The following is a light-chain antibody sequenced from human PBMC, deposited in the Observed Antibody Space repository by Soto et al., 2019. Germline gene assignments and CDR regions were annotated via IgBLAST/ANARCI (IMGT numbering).Light chain of an antibody. CDR3: LQHNTYPLT. J-gene: IGKJ4*01. Sequence: IQMTQSPSSLSASVGDRVTITCRASQGIRSGLGWYQQKPGKAPKRLIDAASSLQSGVPSRFSGSGSGPEFTLTISSLQPEDFATYYCLQHNTYPLTSGGGTKVDIK. CDR2: AAS. CDR1: QGIRSG. V-gene: IGKV1-17*01.